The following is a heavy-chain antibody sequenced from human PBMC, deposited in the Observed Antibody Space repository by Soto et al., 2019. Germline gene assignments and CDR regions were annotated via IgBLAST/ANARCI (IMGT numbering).Heavy chain of an antibody. CDR1: GGSISSSSYY. V-gene: IGHV4-39*01. CDR3: ARPDKDDYIWGSYKD. J-gene: IGHJ4*02. Sequence: SETLSLTCTVSGGSISSSSYYWGWIRQPPGKGLEWIGSIYYSGSTYYNPSLKSRVTISVDTSKNQFSLKLSSVTAADTAVYYCARPDKDDYIWGSYKDWGQGTLVTVSS. CDR2: IYYSGST. D-gene: IGHD3-16*01.